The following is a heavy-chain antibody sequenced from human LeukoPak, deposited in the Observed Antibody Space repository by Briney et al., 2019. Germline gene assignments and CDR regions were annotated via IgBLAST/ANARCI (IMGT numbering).Heavy chain of an antibody. CDR3: ARDPYSLGMDV. Sequence: GGSLRLSCAASGFTFSSYAMHWVRQAPGKGLEWVAVISYDGSNKYYADSMKGRFTISRDNSKNTLYLQMNSLRAEDTAVYYCARDPYSLGMDVWGQGTTVTVSS. CDR1: GFTFSSYA. D-gene: IGHD5-18*01. J-gene: IGHJ6*02. CDR2: ISYDGSNK. V-gene: IGHV3-30-3*01.